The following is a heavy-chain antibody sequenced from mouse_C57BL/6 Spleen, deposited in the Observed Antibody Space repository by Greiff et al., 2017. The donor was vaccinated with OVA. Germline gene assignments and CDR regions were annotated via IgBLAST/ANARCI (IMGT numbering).Heavy chain of an antibody. D-gene: IGHD2-3*01. Sequence: EVQLQQSGPELVKPGASVKISCKASGYTFTDYYMNWVKQSHGKSLEWIGDINPNNGGTSYNQKFKGKATLTVDKSSSTAYMELRSLTSEDSAVYYCARYDGYPFFGYWGQGTTLTVSS. CDR1: GYTFTDYY. CDR3: ARYDGYPFFGY. CDR2: INPNNGGT. V-gene: IGHV1-26*01. J-gene: IGHJ2*01.